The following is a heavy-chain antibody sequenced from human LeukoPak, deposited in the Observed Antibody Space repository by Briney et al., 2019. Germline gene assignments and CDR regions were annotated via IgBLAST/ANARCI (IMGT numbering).Heavy chain of an antibody. Sequence: PGGSLRLSCAASGFTFSSYSMNWVRQAPGKGLEWVSSISRSSSDMYYADSVKGRFTISRDNAKNSLYLQMNSLRAEDTAVFYCARLRWEQTGYSSDYWGQGTLVTVSS. CDR2: ISRSSSDM. CDR1: GFTFSSYS. V-gene: IGHV3-21*01. J-gene: IGHJ4*02. CDR3: ARLRWEQTGYSSDY. D-gene: IGHD4-23*01.